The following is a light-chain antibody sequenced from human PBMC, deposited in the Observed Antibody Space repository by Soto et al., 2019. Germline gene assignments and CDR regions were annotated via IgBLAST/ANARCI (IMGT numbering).Light chain of an antibody. CDR1: SSDVGGYKF. V-gene: IGLV2-14*01. Sequence: VLPQPSSGSGSPGQSITISCTGTSSDVGGYKFVSWYQQHPGKAPKLMIYEVSNRPSGVSSRFSGSKSGNTAFLTISGLQAEDEADYYCGSYTGSIYVFGTGTKVTVL. CDR3: GSYTGSIYV. J-gene: IGLJ1*01. CDR2: EVS.